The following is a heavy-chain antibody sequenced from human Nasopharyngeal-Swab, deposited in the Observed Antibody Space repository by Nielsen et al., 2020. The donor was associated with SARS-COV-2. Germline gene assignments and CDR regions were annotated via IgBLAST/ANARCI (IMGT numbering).Heavy chain of an antibody. CDR3: TKGRADYSNPSFDN. CDR2: VTWNGVTV. CDR1: GFTYDDYS. V-gene: IGHV3-9*01. J-gene: IGHJ4*02. Sequence: GGSLRLSCAASGFTYDDYSIHWVRQAPGKGLAWVSGVTWNGVTVGYADSVKCRFTISRDNARSSLYLQMDSLRPDDTAFYYCTKGRADYSNPSFDNWGQGTLVTVPS. D-gene: IGHD4-11*01.